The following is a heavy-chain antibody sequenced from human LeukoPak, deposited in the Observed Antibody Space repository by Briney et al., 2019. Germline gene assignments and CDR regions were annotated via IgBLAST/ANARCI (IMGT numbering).Heavy chain of an antibody. J-gene: IGHJ4*02. Sequence: ASVKVSCKVSGYTLTELSMHWVRQAPGKGLEWMGGFDPEDGGTIYAQKFQGRVTMTEDTSTDTAYMELSSLRSEDTAVYYCATAYYDILTGIKYFDYWGQGTLVTVSS. CDR2: FDPEDGGT. CDR1: GYTLTELS. V-gene: IGHV1-24*01. D-gene: IGHD3-9*01. CDR3: ATAYYDILTGIKYFDY.